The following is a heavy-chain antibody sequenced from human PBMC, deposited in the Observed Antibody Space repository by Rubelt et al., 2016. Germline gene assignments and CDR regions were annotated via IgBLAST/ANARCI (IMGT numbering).Heavy chain of an antibody. Sequence: QVQLVQSGAEVKKPGSSVKVSCKASGGTFSSYAISWVRQAPGQGLEWMGGIIPVFGTANYAQKLQGRVTITADESTSTAYMELSSLRSEDTAVYYCASPPDDILTGYDCYYGMDVWGQGTTVTVSS. J-gene: IGHJ6*02. V-gene: IGHV1-69*01. CDR2: IIPVFGTA. D-gene: IGHD3-9*01. CDR1: GGTFSSYA. CDR3: ASPPDDILTGYDCYYGMDV.